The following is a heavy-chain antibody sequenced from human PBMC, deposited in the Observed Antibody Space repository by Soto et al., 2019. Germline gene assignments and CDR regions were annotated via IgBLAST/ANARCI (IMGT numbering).Heavy chain of an antibody. CDR2: ISAYNGNT. J-gene: IGHJ6*02. Sequence: QVQLVQSGAEVKKPGASVKVSCKASGYTFTSYGISGVRQAPGQGLEWMGWISAYNGNTNYAQKLQGRVTMTTDTSTSKAYMELRSLRSDHTAVYYCARDLRITMVRGVIINQSYYYGMDVWGQGTTVTVSS. D-gene: IGHD3-10*01. CDR1: GYTFTSYG. CDR3: ARDLRITMVRGVIINQSYYYGMDV. V-gene: IGHV1-18*04.